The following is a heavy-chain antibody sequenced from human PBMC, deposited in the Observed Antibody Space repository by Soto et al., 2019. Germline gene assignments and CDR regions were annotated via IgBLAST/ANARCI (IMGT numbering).Heavy chain of an antibody. CDR2: MNPNSGDT. V-gene: IGHV1-8*01. Sequence: QVQLVQSGAEVKKPGASMKVSCKASGYTFTTYDIKWVRQATGQGPEWMGWMNPNSGDTHYAQRFQGRVTMTRNTSINTAYMELSSLRSEDTAMYYCARWYGGNSGDYWGQGTLVTVSS. CDR1: GYTFTTYD. D-gene: IGHD2-21*02. J-gene: IGHJ4*02. CDR3: ARWYGGNSGDY.